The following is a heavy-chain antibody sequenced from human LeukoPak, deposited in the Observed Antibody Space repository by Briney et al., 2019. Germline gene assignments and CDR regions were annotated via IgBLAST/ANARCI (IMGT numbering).Heavy chain of an antibody. V-gene: IGHV1-69*02. J-gene: IGHJ3*02. D-gene: IGHD3-22*01. CDR1: GGTFSSYT. Sequence: SVKVSCKASGGTFSSYTLSWVRQAPGQGLQWMGRIIPILGIVNYAQQFQGRVTIIADKSTNTAYMELSSLRSEDTAVYYCARAYDSSGYYDAFDIWGQGTMVTVSS. CDR2: IIPILGIV. CDR3: ARAYDSSGYYDAFDI.